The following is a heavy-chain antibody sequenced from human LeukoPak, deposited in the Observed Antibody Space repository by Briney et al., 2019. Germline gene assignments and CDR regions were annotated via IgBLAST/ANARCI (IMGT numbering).Heavy chain of an antibody. V-gene: IGHV3-43*01. D-gene: IGHD2-15*01. CDR1: GFTFDDYT. J-gene: IGHJ4*02. CDR3: ARGAPYCSGANCMYYFDY. Sequence: GGSLRLSCAASGFTFDDYTMHWVRQVPGKGLEWVSLITWDGSTTYYADSVKGRFTISRDNAKNSLYLQMNSLRAEDTAVYYCARGAPYCSGANCMYYFDYWGQGTLVTVSS. CDR2: ITWDGSTT.